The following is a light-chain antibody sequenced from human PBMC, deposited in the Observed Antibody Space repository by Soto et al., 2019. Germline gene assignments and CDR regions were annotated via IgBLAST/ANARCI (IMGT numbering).Light chain of an antibody. Sequence: QSVLTQPPSASGTPGQRVTISCSGSSSNIGSNYVYWYQQLPGTAPKLLIYRSNQRPSGVPDRFSGSKSGTSASLAISGVRSEDEADYYCAAWDDSLSGMVFGGGTKVTVL. CDR2: RSN. CDR3: AAWDDSLSGMV. J-gene: IGLJ2*01. CDR1: SSNIGSNY. V-gene: IGLV1-47*01.